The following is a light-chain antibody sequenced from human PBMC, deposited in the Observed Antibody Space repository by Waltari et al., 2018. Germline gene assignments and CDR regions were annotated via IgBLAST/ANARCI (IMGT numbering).Light chain of an antibody. CDR1: QSISGY. J-gene: IGKJ1*01. V-gene: IGKV1-39*01. CDR3: QQSYSTPPT. CDR2: AAS. Sequence: DIQMTQSPSSLSASVGDRVTITCRASQSISGYLNWYQQKHGNAPKVVIYAASSLQSGVPSRFSGSGSGTDFTLTINSLQPEDFATYYCQQSYSTPPTFGQGTKVEIK.